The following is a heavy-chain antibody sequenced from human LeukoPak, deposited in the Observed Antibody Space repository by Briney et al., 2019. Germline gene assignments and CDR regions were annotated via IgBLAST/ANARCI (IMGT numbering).Heavy chain of an antibody. CDR2: IWYDGSNK. CDR1: GFTFSSYG. J-gene: IGHJ4*02. Sequence: GWSLRLSCAASGFTFSSYGMHWVRQAPGKGLEWVAVIWYDGSNKYYADSVKGRFTISRDNSKNTLYLQMNSLRAEDTAVYYCARDGVMITFGGVIATPFDYWGQGTLVTVSS. V-gene: IGHV3-33*01. D-gene: IGHD3-16*02. CDR3: ARDGVMITFGGVIATPFDY.